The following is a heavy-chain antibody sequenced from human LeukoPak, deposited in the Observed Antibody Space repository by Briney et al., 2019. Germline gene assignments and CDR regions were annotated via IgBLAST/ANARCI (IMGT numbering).Heavy chain of an antibody. D-gene: IGHD3-9*01. Sequence: PSETLSLTCTVSGGFIRDSGYYWGWIRQPPGKGLEWIGTVFYSGRTYYNSSLQSRVTISVDTSKNQFSLKLSSVTAADTAVYYCARVADYDILTGYYLNWFDPWGQGTLVTVSS. CDR3: ARVADYDILTGYYLNWFDP. J-gene: IGHJ5*02. CDR2: VFYSGRT. V-gene: IGHV4-39*07. CDR1: GGFIRDSGYY.